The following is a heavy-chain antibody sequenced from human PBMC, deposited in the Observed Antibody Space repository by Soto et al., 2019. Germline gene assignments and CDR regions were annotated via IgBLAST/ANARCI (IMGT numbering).Heavy chain of an antibody. CDR2: IIPIFDTA. D-gene: IGHD2-2*01. Sequence: SVKVSCKASGGTFSSYAISWVRQAPGQGLESMGGIIPIFDTANYAQKFQGRVTITADKSTSTAYMELSSLRSEDTAVYYCAREDCSSTSCSIGDYYYYGMDVWGQGTTVTVAS. CDR1: GGTFSSYA. J-gene: IGHJ6*02. CDR3: AREDCSSTSCSIGDYYYYGMDV. V-gene: IGHV1-69*06.